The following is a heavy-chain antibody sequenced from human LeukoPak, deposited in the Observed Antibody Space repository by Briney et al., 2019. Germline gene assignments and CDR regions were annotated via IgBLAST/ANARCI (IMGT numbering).Heavy chain of an antibody. CDR1: GGSISSHY. CDR3: ASARTTAFMDV. CDR2: IYTSGST. D-gene: IGHD2-2*01. Sequence: SETLCLTCTVSGGSISSHYWSWIRQPPGKGLEWIGRIYTSGSTNYNPSLKSRVTMSVDTSKNQFSLKLSSVTAADTAVYYCASARTTAFMDVWGKGTTVTVSS. V-gene: IGHV4-4*07. J-gene: IGHJ6*04.